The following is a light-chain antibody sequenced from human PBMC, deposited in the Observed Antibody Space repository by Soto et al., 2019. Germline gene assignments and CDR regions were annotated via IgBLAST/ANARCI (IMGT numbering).Light chain of an antibody. CDR2: EVN. CDR1: SSDVGGYSY. Sequence: QSVLTQPPSASGSPGHSVTISCTGASSDVGGYSYVSWYQQHPGKAPKLMIYEVNKRPSGVPDRFSGSKSGNTASLTVSGLQAEDEADYYCSSYTGSNNVVFGGGTELTVL. CDR3: SSYTGSNNVV. J-gene: IGLJ2*01. V-gene: IGLV2-8*01.